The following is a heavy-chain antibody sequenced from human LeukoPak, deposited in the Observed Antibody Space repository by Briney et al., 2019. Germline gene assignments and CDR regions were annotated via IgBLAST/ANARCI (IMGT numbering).Heavy chain of an antibody. CDR2: IIPIFGTA. CDR1: GGTFSSYA. V-gene: IGHV1-69*05. J-gene: IGHJ3*02. CDR3: ARVVAASSVLNYAFDI. Sequence: SVKVSCKASGGTFSSYAISWVRQAPGQGLEWMGGIIPIFGTANYAQKFQGRVTITTDESTSTAYMELSNLRSEDTAVYYCARVVAASSVLNYAFDIWGQGTMVTVSS. D-gene: IGHD2-15*01.